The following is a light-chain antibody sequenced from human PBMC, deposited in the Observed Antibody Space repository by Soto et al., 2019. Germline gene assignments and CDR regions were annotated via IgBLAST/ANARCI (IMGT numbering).Light chain of an antibody. CDR2: AAS. Sequence: DIQMTQSPSSLSASVGDRVTITCRTSHDIRSDLGWFQQKPGKAPKRLIYAASTLQSGVPSRFSGSGSGTDFTLTISSLQPEEFATYYCQQLNSYPITFGGGTKVEIK. CDR3: QQLNSYPIT. J-gene: IGKJ4*01. V-gene: IGKV1-17*01. CDR1: HDIRSD.